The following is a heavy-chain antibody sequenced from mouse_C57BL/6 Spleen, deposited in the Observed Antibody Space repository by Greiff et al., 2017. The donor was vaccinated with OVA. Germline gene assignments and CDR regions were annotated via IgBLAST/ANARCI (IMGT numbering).Heavy chain of an antibody. CDR3: TTRPYGSSYEWYFDV. CDR2: IDPEDGDT. J-gene: IGHJ1*03. V-gene: IGHV14-1*01. D-gene: IGHD1-1*01. CDR1: GFNIKDYY. Sequence: EVQLQESGAELVRPGASVKLSCTASGFNIKDYYMHWVKQRPEQGLEWIGRIDPEDGDTAYAPKFQGKATMTADTSSNTAYLQLSSLTSEDTAVYYCTTRPYGSSYEWYFDVWGTGTTVTVSS.